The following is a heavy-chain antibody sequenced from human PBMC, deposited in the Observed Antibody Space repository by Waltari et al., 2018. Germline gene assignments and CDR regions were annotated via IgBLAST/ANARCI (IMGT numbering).Heavy chain of an antibody. CDR1: GDLLSDDH. CDR2: LRNTGST. D-gene: IGHD3-22*01. CDR3: ARLPTKYYDSLGWGFFDQ. Sequence: HVQLQESGPGLVKPSETLSLTVTVSGDLLSDDHWTWIRQAPGKGLDWIAYLRNTGSTKRNPSLESRVTISADTSKKHFTLRLTSVTAADTAVYYCARLPTKYYDSLGWGFFDQWGQGILVTVSS. J-gene: IGHJ4*02. V-gene: IGHV4-59*08.